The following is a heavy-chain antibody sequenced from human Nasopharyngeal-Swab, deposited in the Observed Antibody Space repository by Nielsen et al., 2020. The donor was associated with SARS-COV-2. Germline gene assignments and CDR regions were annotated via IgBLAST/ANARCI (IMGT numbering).Heavy chain of an antibody. D-gene: IGHD2-15*01. J-gene: IGHJ4*02. CDR1: GGSISDYN. Sequence: SETLSLTCTVSGGSISDYNWNWIRQPPGKGLEWIGYIYYNGSTNYNPSLKSRVTISIDTSKNQFSLKLNSVTAADTAVYYCARIGCSGGSCYCDYWGQGTLVTVSS. V-gene: IGHV4-59*01. CDR2: IYYNGST. CDR3: ARIGCSGGSCYCDY.